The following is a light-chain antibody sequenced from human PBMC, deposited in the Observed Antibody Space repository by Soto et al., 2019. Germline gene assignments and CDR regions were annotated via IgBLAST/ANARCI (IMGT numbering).Light chain of an antibody. J-gene: IGKJ3*01. CDR1: QNINTY. Sequence: DIQMTQSPYSLSAAVGDRVTITCRASQNINTYLNWYQQKPGKAPKLLIFDAASLQGGVPSRFSGSESRTDFTLTITSLQHEDFATYSCQQTSSAPFTFGPGTKVDIK. CDR3: QQTSSAPFT. CDR2: DAA. V-gene: IGKV1-39*01.